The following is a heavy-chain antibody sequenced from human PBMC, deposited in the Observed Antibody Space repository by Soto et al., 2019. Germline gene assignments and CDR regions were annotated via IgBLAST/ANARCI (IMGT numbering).Heavy chain of an antibody. J-gene: IGHJ4*02. D-gene: IGHD1-7*01. CDR3: AKGTGTNLWYYFDY. Sequence: GGSLRLSCAGSGFTFDDYAMHWVRQAPGKGLEWVSGISWNSGNIEYADSVKGRFTISRDNAKNSLYLQMNSLRAEDTALYYCAKGTGTNLWYYFDYWGQGTLVTVSS. CDR1: GFTFDDYA. CDR2: ISWNSGNI. V-gene: IGHV3-9*01.